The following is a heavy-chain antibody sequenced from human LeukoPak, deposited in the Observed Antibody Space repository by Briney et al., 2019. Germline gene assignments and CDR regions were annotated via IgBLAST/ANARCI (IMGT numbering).Heavy chain of an antibody. J-gene: IGHJ4*02. D-gene: IGHD5-12*01. Sequence: SETLSLTCAVYGGSFSGYYWSWIRQPPAQGLEWIGESNHSGSTNYNPSLKSRVTISVDTDKNKFSLKLSSRPVADPAVYYCARALGIGVAPDYWGQGTLVTVSS. CDR1: GGSFSGYY. CDR2: SNHSGST. CDR3: ARALGIGVAPDY. V-gene: IGHV4-34*01.